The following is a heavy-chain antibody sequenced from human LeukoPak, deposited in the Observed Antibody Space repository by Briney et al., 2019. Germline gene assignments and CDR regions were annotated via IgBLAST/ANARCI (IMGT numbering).Heavy chain of an antibody. D-gene: IGHD4-23*01. CDR1: GFTFSSYA. J-gene: IGHJ6*02. CDR3: AKKIKGLARGGYYYGMDV. CDR2: ISGSGGST. Sequence: PGGSLRLSCAASGFTFSSYAMSWVRQAPGKGLEWVSAISGSGGSTYYADSVKGRFTISRDNSKNTLYLQMNSLRAEDTAVYYCAKKIKGLARGGYYYGMDVWGQGTTVTVSS. V-gene: IGHV3-23*01.